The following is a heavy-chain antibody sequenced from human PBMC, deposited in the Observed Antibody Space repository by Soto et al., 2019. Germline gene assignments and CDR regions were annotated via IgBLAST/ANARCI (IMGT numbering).Heavy chain of an antibody. V-gene: IGHV3-33*01. Sequence: PGGSLRLSCAASGFTFSSYGMHWVRQAPGKGLEWVAVIWYDGSNKYYADSVKGRFTISRDNSKNTLYLQMNSLRAEDTAVYYCARVRYDSSGYYYVWGAFDIWGQGTMVTVSS. D-gene: IGHD3-22*01. CDR3: ARVRYDSSGYYYVWGAFDI. CDR2: IWYDGSNK. CDR1: GFTFSSYG. J-gene: IGHJ3*02.